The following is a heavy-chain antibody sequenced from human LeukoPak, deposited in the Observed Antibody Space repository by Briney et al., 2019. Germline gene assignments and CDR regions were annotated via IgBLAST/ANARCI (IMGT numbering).Heavy chain of an antibody. CDR2: IYYSGST. V-gene: IGHV4-59*01. J-gene: IGHJ4*02. D-gene: IGHD3-16*01. CDR3: ARGGMITFGGAYFDY. Sequence: SETLSLTCTVSGGSISSYYWSWIRQPAGKGLEWIGFIYYSGSTSYNPSLKSRATISVDTSQNQLSLELTSVTAADTAVYYCARGGMITFGGAYFDYWGQGTLVTVSS. CDR1: GGSISSYY.